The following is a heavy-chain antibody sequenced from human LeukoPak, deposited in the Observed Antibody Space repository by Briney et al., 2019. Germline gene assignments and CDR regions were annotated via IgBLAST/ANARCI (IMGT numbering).Heavy chain of an antibody. CDR2: ISSSGSTI. Sequence: PGGSLRPSCAASGFTFSSYEMNWVRQAPGKGLEWVSYISSSGSTIYYADSVKGRFTISRDNAKNSLYLQMNSLRAEDTAVYYCARARYGGNYYFDYWGQGTLVTVSS. J-gene: IGHJ4*02. CDR3: ARARYGGNYYFDY. V-gene: IGHV3-48*03. CDR1: GFTFSSYE. D-gene: IGHD4-23*01.